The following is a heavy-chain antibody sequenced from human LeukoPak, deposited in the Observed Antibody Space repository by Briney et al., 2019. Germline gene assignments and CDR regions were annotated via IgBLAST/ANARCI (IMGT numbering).Heavy chain of an antibody. CDR2: IYYSGST. CDR1: GGSISSSSYY. D-gene: IGHD5-18*01. CDR3: ARWFRGYKDAFDM. J-gene: IGHJ3*02. Sequence: PSETLSLTCTVSGGSISSSSYYWGWIRQPPGKGLESIVSIYYSGSTYYKPSLKSRVTISVDTSKNQFSLKLSSVTAAETAVYYCARWFRGYKDAFDMWGQGTMVTVSS. V-gene: IGHV4-39*01.